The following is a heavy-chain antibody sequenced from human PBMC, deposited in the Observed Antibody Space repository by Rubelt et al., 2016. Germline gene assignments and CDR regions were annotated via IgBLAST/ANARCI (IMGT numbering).Heavy chain of an antibody. CDR1: GFTFSSYG. D-gene: IGHD6-19*01. CDR2: ISYDGSNK. CDR3: ARALAGHTMDAFDI. J-gene: IGHJ3*02. Sequence: VQLLESGGGLVQPGGSLRLSCAASGFTFSSYGMHWVRQAPGKGLEWVAVISYDGSNKYYADSVKGRFTISRDNAKNSLYLQMNSLRDEDTAVYYCARALAGHTMDAFDIWGQGTMVTVSS. V-gene: IGHV3-33*05.